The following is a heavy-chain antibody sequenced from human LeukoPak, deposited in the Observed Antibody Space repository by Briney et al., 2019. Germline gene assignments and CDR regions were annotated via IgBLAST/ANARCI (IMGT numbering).Heavy chain of an antibody. CDR1: GGSISSYY. D-gene: IGHD3-10*01. CDR2: IYYSGNT. J-gene: IGHJ4*02. V-gene: IGHV4-59*01. CDR3: ARHYGSGTYPLDY. Sequence: SETLSLTCTVSGGSISSYYWSWIRQPPGKGLEWIGNIYYSGNTDYNPSLKRRVTISVDTSRNQFSLKLSSVTAADTAVYYCARHYGSGTYPLDYWGQGTLVTVSS.